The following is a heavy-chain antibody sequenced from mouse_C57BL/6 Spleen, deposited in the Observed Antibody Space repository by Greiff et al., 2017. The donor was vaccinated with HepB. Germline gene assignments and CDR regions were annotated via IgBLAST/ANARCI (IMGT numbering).Heavy chain of an antibody. D-gene: IGHD1-1*01. CDR3: ATYGSSYDLDV. CDR2: IYPGDGDT. CDR1: GYAFSSYW. Sequence: VQLVESGAELVKPGASVKISCKASGYAFSSYWMNWVKQRPGKGLEWIGQIYPGDGDTNYNGKFKGKATLTADKSSSTAYMQLSSLTSEDSAVYFCATYGSSYDLDVWGKGTTVTVSS. J-gene: IGHJ1*03. V-gene: IGHV1-80*01.